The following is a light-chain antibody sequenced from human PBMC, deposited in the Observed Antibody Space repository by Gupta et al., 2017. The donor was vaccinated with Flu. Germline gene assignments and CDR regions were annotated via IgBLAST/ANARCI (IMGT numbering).Light chain of an antibody. CDR1: ESLVHSNGITY. CDR2: GTS. CDR3: RQTKQFPRT. V-gene: IGKV2-24*01. Sequence: DVVLTQTPLSSPVTLGQPASISCRSSESLVHSNGITYLSWIQQRPGQPPRLLIYGTSTRGYGVPDRFSGSGAGTDFTLEISRVESEDVGVYCCRQTKQFPRTFGQGTKVEVK. J-gene: IGKJ1*01.